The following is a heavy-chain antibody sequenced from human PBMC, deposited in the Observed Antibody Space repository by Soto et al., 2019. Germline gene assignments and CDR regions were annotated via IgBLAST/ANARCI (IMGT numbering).Heavy chain of an antibody. Sequence: QVQLVESGGGVVQPGRSLRLSCAASGFTFSSYGMHWVRQAPGKGLEWVAVISYDGSNKYYADSVKGRFTISRDNSQNTLYPPMNSLRAEDTAVYYCAKDLGSSSSGLFDYWGQGTLVTVSS. CDR2: ISYDGSNK. D-gene: IGHD6-6*01. CDR1: GFTFSSYG. V-gene: IGHV3-30*18. J-gene: IGHJ4*02. CDR3: AKDLGSSSSGLFDY.